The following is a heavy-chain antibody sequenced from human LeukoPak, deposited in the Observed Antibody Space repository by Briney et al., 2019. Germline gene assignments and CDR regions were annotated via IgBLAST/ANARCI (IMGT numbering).Heavy chain of an antibody. CDR3: ARDRGRYYFDY. Sequence: SQTLSLTCTVSGDSISSGNYYWSGIRQPAGKGLEWIGRIYISGSTNYNPSLNSRVTISVDTSKNQFSLKLSSVTAADTAVYYCARDRGRYYFDYWGQGILVTVSS. CDR1: GDSISSGNYY. CDR2: IYISGST. D-gene: IGHD3-9*01. V-gene: IGHV4-61*02. J-gene: IGHJ4*02.